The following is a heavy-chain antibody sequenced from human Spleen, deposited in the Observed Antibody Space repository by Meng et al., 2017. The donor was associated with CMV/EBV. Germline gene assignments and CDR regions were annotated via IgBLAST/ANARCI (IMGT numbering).Heavy chain of an antibody. CDR2: ISSSSSYI. J-gene: IGHJ4*02. V-gene: IGHV3-21*01. CDR3: ARGGVVEEPPAMTM. CDR1: GFTFRSYS. Sequence: GESLKISCAASGFTFRSYSVNWVRQAPGKGLEWVSSISSSSSYISYADSVKGRFIISRDNGKNSLYLQMNSLRAEDTAVYYCARGGVVEEPPAMTMWGQGTLVTVSS. D-gene: IGHD2-2*01.